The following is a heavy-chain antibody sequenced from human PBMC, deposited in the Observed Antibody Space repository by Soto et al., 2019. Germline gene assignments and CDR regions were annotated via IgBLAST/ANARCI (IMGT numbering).Heavy chain of an antibody. Sequence: EVQLVESGGGLVKPGGSLRLSCAASGLTFSSYSMNWVRQAPGKGLEWVSSISSGDSYIYYADSVRGRFTISRDNAENSLYLQMNSLRVEDTAVYYCVAPPEGTCFTRDWGQGALVTVSS. V-gene: IGHV3-21*01. CDR2: ISSGDSYI. D-gene: IGHD1-7*01. CDR3: VAPPEGTCFTRD. CDR1: GLTFSSYS. J-gene: IGHJ4*02.